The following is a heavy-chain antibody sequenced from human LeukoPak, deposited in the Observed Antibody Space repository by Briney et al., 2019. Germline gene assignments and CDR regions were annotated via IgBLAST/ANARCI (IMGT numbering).Heavy chain of an antibody. CDR3: ARGPLDEYYYDSSGYYLDY. CDR1: GGTFSSYA. J-gene: IGHJ4*02. CDR2: IIPIFGTA. V-gene: IGHV1-69*13. D-gene: IGHD3-22*01. Sequence: GASVKVSCKASGGTFSSYAIGWVRQAPGQGLEWMGGIIPIFGTANYAQKFQGRVTITADESTSTAYMELSSLRSEDTAVYYCARGPLDEYYYDSSGYYLDYWGQGTLVTVSS.